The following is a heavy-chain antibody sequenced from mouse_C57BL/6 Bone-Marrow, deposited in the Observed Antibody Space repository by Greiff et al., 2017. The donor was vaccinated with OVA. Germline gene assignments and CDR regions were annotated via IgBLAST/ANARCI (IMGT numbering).Heavy chain of an antibody. J-gene: IGHJ1*03. D-gene: IGHD2-3*01. CDR2: LYPGGGYT. V-gene: IGHV1-63*01. CDR3: ARQDDYWYFDV. CDR1: GYTFTNYW. Sequence: VQLVESGAELVMPGTSVQMSCKASGYTFTNYWIGWAKQRPGHGLDWIGDLYPGGGYTNYNEKFKGKATLTADKSSSTAYMQFSSLTSEDSAIYYCARQDDYWYFDVWGTGTTVTVSS.